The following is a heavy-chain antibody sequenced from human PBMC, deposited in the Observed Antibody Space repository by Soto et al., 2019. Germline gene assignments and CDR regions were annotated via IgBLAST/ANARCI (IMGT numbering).Heavy chain of an antibody. CDR1: GLTFSVYG. J-gene: IGHJ6*02. V-gene: IGHV3-30*18. D-gene: IGHD2-8*01. CDR2: ISSDGSAE. Sequence: GGSLRLSCAASGLTFSVYGMHWVRHAPGSGLEWVTMISSDGSAEYYEDSVKGRFIISRDNSKNTLYLQMNSLRPEDTAVYYCAKSLGFCTTGTCSTHFFYVMDVWGQGTKVTVSS. CDR3: AKSLGFCTTGTCSTHFFYVMDV.